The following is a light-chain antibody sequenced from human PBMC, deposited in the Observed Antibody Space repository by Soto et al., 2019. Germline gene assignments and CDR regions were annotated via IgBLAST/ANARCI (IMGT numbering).Light chain of an antibody. Sequence: EIVLTQSPGTLSLSPGERATLSCRASQSVSSSYLAWYQQKPGQAPRLLIYGASSRATGIPDRFSGSGTGTDFTLTISRLEPGDFAVYYCQQYGSTPYTFGRGTKLEI. CDR2: GAS. V-gene: IGKV3-20*01. CDR1: QSVSSSY. CDR3: QQYGSTPYT. J-gene: IGKJ2*01.